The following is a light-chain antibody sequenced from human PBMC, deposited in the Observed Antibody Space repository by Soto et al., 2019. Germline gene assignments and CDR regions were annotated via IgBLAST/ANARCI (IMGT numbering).Light chain of an antibody. Sequence: QSALTQPPSASGSPGQSVTISCTGTSSDVGGYNYVSWYRQHPGKAPKLMIYEVSKRPSGVPDRFSGSKSGNTASLTVSRLQAEDEADYYCSSYAGTHVVFGGGTKLTVL. V-gene: IGLV2-8*01. CDR3: SSYAGTHVV. J-gene: IGLJ2*01. CDR1: SSDVGGYNY. CDR2: EVS.